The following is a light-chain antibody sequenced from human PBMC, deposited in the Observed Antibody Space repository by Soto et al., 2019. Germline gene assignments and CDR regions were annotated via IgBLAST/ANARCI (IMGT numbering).Light chain of an antibody. V-gene: IGLV2-14*03. CDR3: HSYTSSSVV. Sequence: QSALTQPASVSGSPGQSITVSCTGTTSDVGGFNYVSWYQHHPGKAPKLMIYADSNRPSGVSNRFSGSKSGNTASLTISGLLAEDEADYFCHSYTSSSVVFGGGTKLTVL. CDR1: TSDVGGFNY. CDR2: ADS. J-gene: IGLJ2*01.